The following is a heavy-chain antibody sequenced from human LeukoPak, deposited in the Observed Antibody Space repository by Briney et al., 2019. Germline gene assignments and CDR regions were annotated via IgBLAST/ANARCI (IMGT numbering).Heavy chain of an antibody. Sequence: ASVKVSCKASGYTFTSYYMHWVRQAPGQGLEWMGIINPSGGSTSYAQKFQGRVTMTRDTSTSTVYMELSSLRSEDTAVYYCARVTMIALSPGYMDVWGKGTTVTVSS. CDR1: GYTFTSYY. D-gene: IGHD3-22*01. CDR3: ARVTMIALSPGYMDV. J-gene: IGHJ6*03. CDR2: INPSGGST. V-gene: IGHV1-46*01.